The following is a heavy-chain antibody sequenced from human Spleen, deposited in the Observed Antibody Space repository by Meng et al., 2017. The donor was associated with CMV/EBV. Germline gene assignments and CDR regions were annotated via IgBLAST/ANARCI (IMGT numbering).Heavy chain of an antibody. CDR2: ISWDGGGT. CDR1: GFTFSRYW. CDR3: AKDLHAAGLGGPSYGMDV. V-gene: IGHV3-23*03. D-gene: IGHD6-13*01. Sequence: GESLKISCAASGFTFSRYWMHWVRQAPGKGLEWVSLISWDGGGTYYADSVKGRFTISRDNSKNTLYLQMNSLRAEDTAVYYCAKDLHAAGLGGPSYGMDVWGQGTTVTVSS. J-gene: IGHJ6*02.